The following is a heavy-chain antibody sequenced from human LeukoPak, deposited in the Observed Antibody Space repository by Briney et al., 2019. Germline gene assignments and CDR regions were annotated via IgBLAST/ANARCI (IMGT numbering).Heavy chain of an antibody. Sequence: ASETLSLTCTVSGGSMSSGDYYWSWIRQPPGKGLEWIGYIYYTGSTYYNPSLKSRVTISVDTSKNQFSLKLSSVTAADTAVYYCARGLTVTTLPDYWGQGTLVTVSS. CDR1: GGSMSSGDYY. CDR3: ARGLTVTTLPDY. J-gene: IGHJ4*02. V-gene: IGHV4-30-4*01. D-gene: IGHD4-17*01. CDR2: IYYTGST.